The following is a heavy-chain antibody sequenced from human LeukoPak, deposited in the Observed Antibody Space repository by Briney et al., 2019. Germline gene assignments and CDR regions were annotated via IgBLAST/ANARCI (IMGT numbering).Heavy chain of an antibody. V-gene: IGHV4-30-2*01. J-gene: IGHJ4*02. D-gene: IGHD3-3*01. CDR2: IYHSGST. CDR1: GGSISSGGYS. CDR3: ARGSYYDFWSGYPKAHFDY. Sequence: PSETLSLTCAVSGGSISSGGYSWSWIRQPPGKGLEWIGYIYHSGSTYYNPSLKSRVTISVDRSKNQFSLKLSSVTAADTAVYYCARGSYYDFWSGYPKAHFDYWGQGTLVTVSS.